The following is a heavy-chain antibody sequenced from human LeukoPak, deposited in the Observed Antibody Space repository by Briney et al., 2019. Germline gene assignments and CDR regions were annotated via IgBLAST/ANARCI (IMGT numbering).Heavy chain of an antibody. J-gene: IGHJ3*02. CDR1: GGSISSYY. Sequence: PSETLSLTCTVSGGSISSYYWSWIRQPPGKGLEWIGYFSYSGNTNYNPSLKSRVTISADTSKNQFPLQLSSVTAADTAVYYCTRRRYDAFDIWGQGTMVTVSS. CDR3: TRRRYDAFDI. V-gene: IGHV4-59*01. CDR2: FSYSGNT.